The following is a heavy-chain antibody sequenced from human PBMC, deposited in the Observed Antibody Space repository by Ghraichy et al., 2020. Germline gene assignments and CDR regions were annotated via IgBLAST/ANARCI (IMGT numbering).Heavy chain of an antibody. CDR2: IWYDGSNK. CDR3: ARDRSYYYDSSGYYSVNWFDP. CDR1: GFTFSSYG. D-gene: IGHD3-22*01. J-gene: IGHJ5*02. Sequence: GGSLRLSCAASGFTFSSYGMHWVRQAPGKGLEWVAVIWYDGSNKYYADSVKGRFTISRDNSKNTLYLQMNSLRAEDTAVYYCARDRSYYYDSSGYYSVNWFDPWGQGTLVTVSS. V-gene: IGHV3-33*01.